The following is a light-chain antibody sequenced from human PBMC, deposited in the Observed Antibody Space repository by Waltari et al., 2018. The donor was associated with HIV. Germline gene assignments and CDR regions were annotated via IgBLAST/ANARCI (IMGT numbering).Light chain of an antibody. J-gene: IGLJ1*01. CDR1: SRDAGGYNY. CDR3: SSYTSSSIPYV. Sequence: QSALTLSAPVSGPPGQSIIISFPGTSRDAGGYNYDLFYQQHPGKAPKLMVYDVSNRPSGVSNRFSGSKSGNTASLTISGLQAEDEADYYCSSYTSSSIPYVFGTGTKVTVL. CDR2: DVS. V-gene: IGLV2-14*03.